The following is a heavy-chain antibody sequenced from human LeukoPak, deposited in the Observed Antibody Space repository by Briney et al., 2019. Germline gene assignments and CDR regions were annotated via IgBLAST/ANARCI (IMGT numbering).Heavy chain of an antibody. D-gene: IGHD6-19*01. CDR3: ARGASGWYSYDFGVYYFDY. J-gene: IGHJ4*02. CDR1: GYTFTGYY. V-gene: IGHV1-2*02. Sequence: ASMKVSCKASGYTFTGYYMHWVRQAPGQGLEWMGWINPNSGGTNYAQKFQGRVTMTRDTSISTAYMELSRLRSDDTAVYYCARGASGWYSYDFGVYYFDYWGQGTLVTVSS. CDR2: INPNSGGT.